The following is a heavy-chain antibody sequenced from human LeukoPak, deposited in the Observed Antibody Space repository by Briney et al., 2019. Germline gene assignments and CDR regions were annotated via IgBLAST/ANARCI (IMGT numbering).Heavy chain of an antibody. CDR2: INPNSANT. D-gene: IGHD4-17*01. V-gene: IGHV1-8*03. CDR1: GYTFTDYD. J-gene: IGHJ3*02. CDR3: ARGDFGETNTAFDI. Sequence: ASVKVSCTTSGYTFTDYDIHWVRQAPGQGLEWMGWINPNSANTNYAQKLQGRLTFTRDTSLSIAYMELSSLTSEDAAVYFCARGDFGETNTAFDIWGQGTLVAVSS.